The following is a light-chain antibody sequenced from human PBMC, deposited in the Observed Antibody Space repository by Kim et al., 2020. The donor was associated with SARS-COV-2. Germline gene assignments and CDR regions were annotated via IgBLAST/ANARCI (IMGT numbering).Light chain of an antibody. J-gene: IGKJ4*01. V-gene: IGKV1-6*01. CDR2: AAS. CDR3: LQDYDYPLT. CDR1: QGIRND. Sequence: ASVGGQITITCWATQGIRNDLGWYQQKPGKAPAHLIYAASTLQSGVPSRFSGSGAGTDFTLPISSLQPEDFAIYYCLQDYDYPLTFGGGTKVDIK.